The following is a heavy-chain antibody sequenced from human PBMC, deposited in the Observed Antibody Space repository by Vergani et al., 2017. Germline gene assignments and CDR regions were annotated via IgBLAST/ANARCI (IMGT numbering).Heavy chain of an antibody. D-gene: IGHD6-6*01. CDR3: AREVGRSSSSPQWGYYYYYMDV. CDR2: ISSSGSTI. Sequence: VQLVESGGGLVKPGGSLRLSCAASGLTFSDYYMSWIRQAPGKGLERVSYISSSGSTIYYADSVKGRFPISRDHAKNSLYLQMNSLRAEDTAVYYCAREVGRSSSSPQWGYYYYYMDVWGKGTTVTVSS. V-gene: IGHV3-11*01. CDR1: GLTFSDYY. J-gene: IGHJ6*03.